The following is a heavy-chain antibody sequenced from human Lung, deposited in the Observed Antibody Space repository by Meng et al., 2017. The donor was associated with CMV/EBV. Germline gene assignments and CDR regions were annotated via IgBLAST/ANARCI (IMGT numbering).Heavy chain of an antibody. CDR1: GFAFSNYA. Sequence: GGSLRLXCAASGFAFSNYAMHWVRQAPGKGLEWVTLISYDGSDKYYTDSVKGRFAISRDNPKNTLYLQMNTVRADDTAIYYCARDPIGGSYRGSHVDYWGHGTLVTVSS. CDR3: ARDPIGGSYRGSHVDY. V-gene: IGHV3-30*09. J-gene: IGHJ4*03. D-gene: IGHD1-26*01. CDR2: ISYDGSDK.